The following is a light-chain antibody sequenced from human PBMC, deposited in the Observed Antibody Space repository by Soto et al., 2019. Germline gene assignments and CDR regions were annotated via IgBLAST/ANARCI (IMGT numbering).Light chain of an antibody. CDR3: QQYNNWSPWT. J-gene: IGKJ1*01. CDR2: GAS. Sequence: EIVMTQSPVTLSVSPGERATLSCRASQSVSSNLAWYQQKPGQAPRLLIYGASTRATGIPARFSGSGSGTEFTLTISSLQSEDFAVYYCQQYNNWSPWTFGQGTKVEIK. V-gene: IGKV3-15*01. CDR1: QSVSSN.